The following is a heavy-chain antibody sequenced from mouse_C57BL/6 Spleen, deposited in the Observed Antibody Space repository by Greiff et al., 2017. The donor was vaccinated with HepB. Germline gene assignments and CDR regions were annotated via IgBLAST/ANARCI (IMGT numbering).Heavy chain of an antibody. V-gene: IGHV1-82*01. CDR1: GYAFSSSW. J-gene: IGHJ4*01. D-gene: IGHD1-1*01. CDR3: ARFLYGSSYGAMDY. Sequence: VQLQQSGPELVKPGASVKISCKASGYAFSSSWMNWVKQRPGKGLEWIGRIYPGDGDTNYNGKFKGKATLTADKSSSTAYMQLSSLTSEDSAVYFCARFLYGSSYGAMDYWGQGTSVTVSS. CDR2: IYPGDGDT.